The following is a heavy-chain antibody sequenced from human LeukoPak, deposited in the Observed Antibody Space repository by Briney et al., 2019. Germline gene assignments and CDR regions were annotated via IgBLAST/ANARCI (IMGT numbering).Heavy chain of an antibody. V-gene: IGHV1-2*06. Sequence: GASVKVSCKASGYIFTGYYMHWVRQAPGQGLEWMGRINPNSGGTNYAKEFQGRVTMTRDTSISTAYMELSRLRSDDTALYYCARWHGAADAFDIWGQGTMVTVSS. J-gene: IGHJ3*02. CDR3: ARWHGAADAFDI. CDR1: GYIFTGYY. D-gene: IGHD2-15*01. CDR2: INPNSGGT.